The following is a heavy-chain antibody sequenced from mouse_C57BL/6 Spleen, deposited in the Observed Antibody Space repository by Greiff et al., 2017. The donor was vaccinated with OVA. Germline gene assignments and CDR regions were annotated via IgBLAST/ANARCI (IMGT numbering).Heavy chain of an antibody. V-gene: IGHV7-3*01. Sequence: EVMLVESGGGLVQPGGSLSLSCAASGFTFTDYYMSWVRQPPGKALEWLGFIRNKANGYPTEYSASVKGRFTISRDNSQSILYLQMNALRAEDSATYYCARYIGYGSRDYAMDYWGQGTSVTVSS. CDR2: IRNKANGYPT. D-gene: IGHD1-1*01. J-gene: IGHJ4*01. CDR1: GFTFTDYY. CDR3: ARYIGYGSRDYAMDY.